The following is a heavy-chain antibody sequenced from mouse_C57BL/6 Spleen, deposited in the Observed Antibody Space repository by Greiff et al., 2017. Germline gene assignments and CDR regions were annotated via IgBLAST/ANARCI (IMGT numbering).Heavy chain of an antibody. V-gene: IGHV3-6*01. CDR1: GYYITSGYY. J-gene: IGHJ3*01. Sequence: EVKLEESGPGLVKPSQSLSLTCSVTGYYITSGYYWNWIRQFPGNKLEWMGYISYDGSNNYNPSLKNRISITRDTSKNQFFLKLNSVTTEDTATYYCARDDGYFPWFAYWGQGTLVTVSA. D-gene: IGHD2-3*01. CDR3: ARDDGYFPWFAY. CDR2: ISYDGSN.